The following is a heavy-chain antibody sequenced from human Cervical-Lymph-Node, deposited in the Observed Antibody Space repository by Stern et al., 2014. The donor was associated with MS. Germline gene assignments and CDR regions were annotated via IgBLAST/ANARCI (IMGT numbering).Heavy chain of an antibody. D-gene: IGHD4-17*01. CDR3: ALMTTVTRGFDY. J-gene: IGHJ4*02. CDR1: GYTFTDHY. CDR2: VNTSSGST. Sequence: VQLVESGAEVKKPGASVKVSCQTSGYTFTDHYLHLVRPPPGQGLEWMGIVNTSSGSTSCAQKFQGRVTLTRDTSTGTVYMELSSLRSEDTAVYYCALMTTVTRGFDYWGQGTLVTVSS. V-gene: IGHV1-46*01.